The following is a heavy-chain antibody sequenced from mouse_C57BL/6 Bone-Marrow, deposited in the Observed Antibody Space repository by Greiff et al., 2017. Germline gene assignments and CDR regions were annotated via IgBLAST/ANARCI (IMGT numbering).Heavy chain of an antibody. CDR1: GYSITSGYY. J-gene: IGHJ4*01. CDR3: ARDRTNWEGYYYAMDY. D-gene: IGHD4-1*01. Sequence: EVKLQESGPGLVKPSQSLSLTCSVTGYSITSGYYWNWIRQFPGNKLEWMGYISYDGSNNYNPSLKNRISITRDTSKNQFFLKLNSVTTEDTATYYCARDRTNWEGYYYAMDYWGQGTSVTVSS. CDR2: ISYDGSN. V-gene: IGHV3-6*01.